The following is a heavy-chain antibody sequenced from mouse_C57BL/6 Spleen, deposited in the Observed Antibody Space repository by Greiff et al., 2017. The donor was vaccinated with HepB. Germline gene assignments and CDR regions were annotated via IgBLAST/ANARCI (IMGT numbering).Heavy chain of an antibody. J-gene: IGHJ2*01. Sequence: EVQLQQSGPELVKPGASVKISCKASGYTFTDYYMNWVKQSHGKSLEWIGDINPNNGGTSYNQKFKGKATLTVDKSSSTAYMELRSLTSEDSAVYYCAREVVNVGFDYWGQGTTLTVSS. CDR3: AREVVNVGFDY. D-gene: IGHD1-1*02. V-gene: IGHV1-26*01. CDR2: INPNNGGT. CDR1: GYTFTDYY.